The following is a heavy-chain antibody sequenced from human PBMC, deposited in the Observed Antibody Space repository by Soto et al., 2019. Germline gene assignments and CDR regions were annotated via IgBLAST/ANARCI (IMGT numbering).Heavy chain of an antibody. Sequence: SVKVSCKASGGTFSSYAISWVRQAPGQGLEWMGGIIPIFGTANYAQKFQGRVTITADESTSTAYMELSSLRSEDTAVYYCARDQTPPIIAGAGTPFLGPFDYWGQGTLVTVSS. V-gene: IGHV1-69*13. D-gene: IGHD6-19*01. CDR1: GGTFSSYA. J-gene: IGHJ4*02. CDR3: ARDQTPPIIAGAGTPFLGPFDY. CDR2: IIPIFGTA.